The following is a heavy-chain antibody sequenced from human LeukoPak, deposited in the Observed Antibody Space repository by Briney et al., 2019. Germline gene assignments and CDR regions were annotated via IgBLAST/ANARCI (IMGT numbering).Heavy chain of an antibody. CDR1: GFTFSSYA. D-gene: IGHD6-13*01. J-gene: IGHJ4*02. V-gene: IGHV3-23*01. CDR3: AKPQSYSSSWSPHYFDY. CDR2: ISGSGGST. Sequence: PGGSLRLPCAASGFTFSSYAMSWVRQAPGKGLEWVSAISGSGGSTYYADSVKGRFTISRDNSKNTLYLQMNSLRAEDTAVYYCAKPQSYSSSWSPHYFDYWGQGTLVTVSS.